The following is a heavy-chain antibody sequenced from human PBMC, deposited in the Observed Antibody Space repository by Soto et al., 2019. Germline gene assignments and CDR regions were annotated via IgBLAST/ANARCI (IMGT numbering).Heavy chain of an antibody. D-gene: IGHD5-12*01. CDR1: GFTFSSYW. J-gene: IGHJ4*02. CDR2: IKQDGSEK. Sequence: PGGSLSLSCAASGFTFSSYWMSWVRQAPGKGLEWVANIKQDGSEKYYVDSVKGRFTISRDNAKNSLYLQMNSLRAEDTAVYYCARDPSGYDSADCFDYWGRGTLVTVAS. CDR3: ARDPSGYDSADCFDY. V-gene: IGHV3-7*01.